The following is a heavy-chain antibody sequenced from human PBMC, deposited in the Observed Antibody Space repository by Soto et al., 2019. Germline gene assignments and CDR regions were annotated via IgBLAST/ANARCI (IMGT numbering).Heavy chain of an antibody. CDR1: GFTFSGDW. Sequence: QPGGSLRLSCVASGFTFSGDWMHWVRQVPGKGLVWVSRISPDGTTTYYADSVKGRFTISRDNAKNTLYLQMNGLRADDTAVYYCSRGRSPYYGYFDPWGPGTLVNVSS. V-gene: IGHV3-74*01. D-gene: IGHD3-3*01. J-gene: IGHJ5*02. CDR2: ISPDGTTT. CDR3: SRGRSPYYGYFDP.